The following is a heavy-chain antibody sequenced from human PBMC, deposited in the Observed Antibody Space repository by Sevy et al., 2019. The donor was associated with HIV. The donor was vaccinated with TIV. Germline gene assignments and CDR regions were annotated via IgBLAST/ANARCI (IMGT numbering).Heavy chain of an antibody. CDR2: ISFDGSNK. D-gene: IGHD2-2*01. CDR3: ARGGWDIVVVPAAFDI. Sequence: GESLKISCAASGFTFSGYTLYWVRQAPGKGLEWVAVISFDGSNKYYVDSVKGRFTISRDNSKNTLYLQMNSLRPEDTAVYYCARGGWDIVVVPAAFDIWGQGTMVTVSS. V-gene: IGHV3-30-3*01. J-gene: IGHJ3*02. CDR1: GFTFSGYT.